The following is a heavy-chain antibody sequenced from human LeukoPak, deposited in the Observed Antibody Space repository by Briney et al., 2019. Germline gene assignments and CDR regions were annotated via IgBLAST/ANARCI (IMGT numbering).Heavy chain of an antibody. CDR2: ISGDGSDT. CDR1: GFTFSSYA. J-gene: IGHJ4*02. V-gene: IGHV3-74*01. CDR3: ARDFDWGSGH. D-gene: IGHD7-27*01. Sequence: GGSLRLSCAASGFTFSSYAMSWVRQAPGKGLVWVSRISGDGSDTRYADSVKGRFIISRDNAKNTLYLQLNGLRAEDTAVYYCARDFDWGSGHWGQGALVTVSS.